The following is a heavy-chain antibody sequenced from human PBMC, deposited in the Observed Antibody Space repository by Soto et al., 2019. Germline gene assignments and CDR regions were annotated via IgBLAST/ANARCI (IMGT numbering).Heavy chain of an antibody. CDR1: GFTFSSYD. CDR2: IATAGDT. D-gene: IGHD3-10*01. CDR3: ARVPSDEGGFEELSYYYGLDV. J-gene: IGHJ6*02. V-gene: IGHV3-13*01. Sequence: EVQLVESGGGLVQPGGSLRLSCAASGFTFSSYDMHWVRQPPGKGLEWVSGIATAGDTYYADSVKGRFTISRENAKNSFYLQTNSLRAEDTAVYYCARVPSDEGGFEELSYYYGLDVWGQGTTVSVSS.